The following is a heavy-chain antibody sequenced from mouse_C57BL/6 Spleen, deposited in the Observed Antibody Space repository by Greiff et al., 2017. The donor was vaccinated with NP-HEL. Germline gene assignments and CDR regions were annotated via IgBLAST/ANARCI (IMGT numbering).Heavy chain of an antibody. V-gene: IGHV5-9-1*02. CDR1: GFTFSSYA. CDR2: ISSGGDYI. CDR3: TREGMGLRWFAY. Sequence: EVQLVESGEGLVKPGGSLKLSCAASGFTFSSYAMSWVRQTPEKRLEWVAYISSGGDYIYYADTVKGRFTISRDNARNTLYLQMSSLKSEVTAMYYCTREGMGLRWFAYWGQGTLVTVSA. D-gene: IGHD2-4*01. J-gene: IGHJ3*01.